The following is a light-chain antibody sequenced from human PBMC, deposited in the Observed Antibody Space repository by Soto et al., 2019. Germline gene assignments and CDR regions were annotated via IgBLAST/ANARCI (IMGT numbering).Light chain of an antibody. V-gene: IGKV3-20*01. CDR1: QSVSSSY. J-gene: IGKJ1*01. CDR3: QQYGSSPPWT. Sequence: EIVMTQSPATLSVSPGERATLSCRASQSVSSSYLAWYQQKPGQAPRLLIYGASSRATGIPDRFSGSGSGTDFTLTINRLEPEDFAVYYCQQYGSSPPWTCGQGNKGDIK. CDR2: GAS.